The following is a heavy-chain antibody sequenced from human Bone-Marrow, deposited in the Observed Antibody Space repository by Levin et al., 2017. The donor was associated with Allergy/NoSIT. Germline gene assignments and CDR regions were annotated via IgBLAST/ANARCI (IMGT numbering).Heavy chain of an antibody. Sequence: PGGSLRLSCAASGFTFSSYSMNWVRQAPGKGLEWVSYISSSSSTIYYADSVKGRFTISRDNAKNSLYLQMNSLRDEDTAVYYCARGERHNNGTIVVVPAAPTDYFDYWGQGTLVTVSS. CDR1: GFTFSSYS. D-gene: IGHD2-2*01. CDR3: ARGERHNNGTIVVVPAAPTDYFDY. J-gene: IGHJ4*02. CDR2: ISSSSSTI. V-gene: IGHV3-48*02.